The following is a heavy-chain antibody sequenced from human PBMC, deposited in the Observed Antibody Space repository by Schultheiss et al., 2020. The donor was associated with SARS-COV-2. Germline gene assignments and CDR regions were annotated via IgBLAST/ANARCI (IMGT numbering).Heavy chain of an antibody. D-gene: IGHD3-10*01. Sequence: GGSLRLSCAASGFTFSSYAMSWVRQAPGRGLEWASSISGSGRSTYYADSVKGRFTISRDNSKNTLYLQMNSLRAEDTAVYYCAREGVNYYGSGSYYRSYAFDIWGQGTMVTVSS. J-gene: IGHJ3*02. CDR1: GFTFSSYA. CDR2: ISGSGRST. CDR3: AREGVNYYGSGSYYRSYAFDI. V-gene: IGHV3-23*01.